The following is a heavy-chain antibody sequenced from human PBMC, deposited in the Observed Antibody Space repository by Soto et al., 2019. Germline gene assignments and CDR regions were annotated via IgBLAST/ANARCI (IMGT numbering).Heavy chain of an antibody. CDR3: PTGGDLIVVVPFDY. V-gene: IGHV3-21*01. J-gene: IGHJ4*02. CDR2: ISSSSSYI. Sequence: PGGSLRLSCAASGFTFSSYSMNWVRQAPGKGLEWVSSISSSSSYIYYADSVKGRFTISRDNAKNSLYLQMNSLRAEDTAVYYCPTGGDLIVVVPFDYWGQGTLVTVSS. D-gene: IGHD3-22*01. CDR1: GFTFSSYS.